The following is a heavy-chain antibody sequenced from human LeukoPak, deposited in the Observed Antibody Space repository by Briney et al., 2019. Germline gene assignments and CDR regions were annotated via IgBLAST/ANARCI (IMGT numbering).Heavy chain of an antibody. D-gene: IGHD2-21*02. CDR3: AREAYCGGDCYKEYFQH. CDR2: ISYDGSNK. CDR1: GFTFSSYA. J-gene: IGHJ1*01. V-gene: IGHV3-30-3*01. Sequence: GRSLRLSCAASGFTFSSYAMHWVRQAPGKGLEWVAVISYDGSNKYYADSVKGRFTISRDNSKNTLYLQMNSLRAEDKAVYYCAREAYCGGDCYKEYFQHWGQGTLVTVSS.